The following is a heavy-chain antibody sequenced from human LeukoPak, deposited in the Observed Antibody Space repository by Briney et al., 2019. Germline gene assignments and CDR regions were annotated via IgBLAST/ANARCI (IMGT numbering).Heavy chain of an antibody. J-gene: IGHJ4*02. CDR1: GFTFSSYV. CDR3: AKDVYYYGSGSSLSYFDY. Sequence: GGSLRLSCAASGFTFSSYVMHWVRQAPGKGLEWVAFIRYDGSNKYYADSVKGRFTISRDNSKNTVYLQMNSLRAEDTAVYYCAKDVYYYGSGSSLSYFDYWGQGTLVTVSS. D-gene: IGHD3-10*01. V-gene: IGHV3-30*02. CDR2: IRYDGSNK.